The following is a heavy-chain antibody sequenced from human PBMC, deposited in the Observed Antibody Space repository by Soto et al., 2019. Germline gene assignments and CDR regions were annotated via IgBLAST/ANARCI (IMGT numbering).Heavy chain of an antibody. CDR3: ARALCSETDEL. V-gene: IGHV3-7*01. J-gene: IGHJ4*02. CDR2: IKQNGSEK. Sequence: EVQLVESGGGLVQPGGSLRLSSAGSGFTFSRFWMSWVRQAPGKGLEWVANIKQNGSEKYYVDSVKGRFTISRDNAKNSLYLQMNSLRAEDTAVYYCARALCSETDELWGQGTLVTVSS. CDR1: GFTFSRFW. D-gene: IGHD6-19*01.